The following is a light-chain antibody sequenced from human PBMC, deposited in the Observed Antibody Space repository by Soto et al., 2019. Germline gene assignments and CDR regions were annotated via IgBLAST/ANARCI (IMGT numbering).Light chain of an antibody. Sequence: DIQMTQSPSSLSASVGDRVTISCRASETIATYLNWYQQKTERVPEVLIYGDSCLQRWFPSRFTGSRYGIYFTLTINKLHAADFVTYYCQHFYTYRHTFGQG. J-gene: IGKJ2*01. CDR3: QHFYTYRHT. CDR1: ETIATY. CDR2: GDS. V-gene: IGKV1-39*01.